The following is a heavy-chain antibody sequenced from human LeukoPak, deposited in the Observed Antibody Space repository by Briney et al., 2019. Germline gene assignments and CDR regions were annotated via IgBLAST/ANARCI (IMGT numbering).Heavy chain of an antibody. J-gene: IGHJ4*02. CDR2: IKQDGSEK. D-gene: IGHD5-24*01. V-gene: IGHV3-7*03. CDR3: AREVMATASFDY. Sequence: GGSLRLSCAASGFTFSSYWVSWVRQAPGKGLEWVANIKQDGSEKYYVDSVKGRFTISRDNAKNSLYLQMNSLRAEDTAVYYCAREVMATASFDYWGQGTLVTVSS. CDR1: GFTFSSYW.